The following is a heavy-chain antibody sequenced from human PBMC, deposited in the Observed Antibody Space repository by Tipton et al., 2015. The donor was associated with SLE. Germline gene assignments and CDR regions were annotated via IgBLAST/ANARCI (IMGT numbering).Heavy chain of an antibody. CDR2: IYYSGST. CDR1: GGSISSYY. CDR3: ARSRLYEDV. Sequence: TLSLTCTVSGGSISSYYWSWTRQPPGKGLEWIGYIYYSGSTNYNPSLKSRVTISVDTSKNQFSLKLSSVTAADTAVYDCARSRLYEDVWGKGTTVTVSS. V-gene: IGHV4-59*01. J-gene: IGHJ6*04. D-gene: IGHD5/OR15-5a*01.